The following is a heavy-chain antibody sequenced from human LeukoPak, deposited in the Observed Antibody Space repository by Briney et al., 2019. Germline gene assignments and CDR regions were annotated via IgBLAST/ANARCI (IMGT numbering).Heavy chain of an antibody. Sequence: GASVRVSCKASGYTFTGYYVHWVRQAPGQGPEWMGWINPNSGGTNYAQKFQGRVTMTRDTSISTAYMELSRLRSDDTAVYYCARDGDDIWKSDAFDIWGQGTMVTVSS. CDR2: INPNSGGT. CDR1: GYTFTGYY. V-gene: IGHV1-2*02. D-gene: IGHD3-3*01. CDR3: ARDGDDIWKSDAFDI. J-gene: IGHJ3*02.